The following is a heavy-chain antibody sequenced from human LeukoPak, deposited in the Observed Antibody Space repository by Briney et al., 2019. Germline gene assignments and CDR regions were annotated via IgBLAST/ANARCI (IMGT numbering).Heavy chain of an antibody. D-gene: IGHD3-10*01. CDR2: INTNTGNP. CDR1: GYTFTSYA. J-gene: IGHJ6*02. V-gene: IGHV7-4-1*02. Sequence: ASVTVSFKASGYTFTSYAMNWVRQAPGQGLEWMGWINTNTGNPTYAQGFTGRFVFSLDTSVSTAYLQISSLKAEDTAVYYCARFRGLYYYYYGMDVWGQGTTVTVSS. CDR3: ARFRGLYYYYYGMDV.